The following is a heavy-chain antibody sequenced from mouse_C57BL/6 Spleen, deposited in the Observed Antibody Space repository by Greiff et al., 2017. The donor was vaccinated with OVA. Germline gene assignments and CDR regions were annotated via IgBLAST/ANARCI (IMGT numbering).Heavy chain of an antibody. CDR1: GFTFSDYY. CDR2: ISNGGGST. Sequence: EVNVVESGGGLVQPGGSLKLSCAASGFTFSDYYMYWVRQTPEKRLEWVAYISNGGGSTYYPDTVKGRFTISRDNAKNTLYLQMSRLKSEDTAMYYCARHDYGKEAMDYWGQGTSVTVSS. D-gene: IGHD2-1*01. CDR3: ARHDYGKEAMDY. V-gene: IGHV5-12*01. J-gene: IGHJ4*01.